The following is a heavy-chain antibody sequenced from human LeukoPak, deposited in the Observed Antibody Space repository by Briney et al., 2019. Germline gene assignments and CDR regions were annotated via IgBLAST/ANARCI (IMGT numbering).Heavy chain of an antibody. V-gene: IGHV3-15*01. CDR3: TTDYEAYYYDTSGY. J-gene: IGHJ4*02. D-gene: IGHD3-22*01. Sequence: GGSLRLSCAASGFTFSNAWMSWVRQAPGKGLEWVGRIKSKTDGGTTDYAAPVKGRFTISRDDSKNTLNLQMNSLKTEDTAVYYCTTDYEAYYYDTSGYWGQGTLVTVSS. CDR1: GFTFSNAW. CDR2: IKSKTDGGTT.